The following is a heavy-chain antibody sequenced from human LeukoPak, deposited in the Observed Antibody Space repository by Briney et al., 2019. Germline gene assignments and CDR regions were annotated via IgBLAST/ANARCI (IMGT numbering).Heavy chain of an antibody. CDR2: ISGSGGST. Sequence: PGGSLRLSCAAPGFTFSIYAMSWVRQAPGKGLEWVSAISGSGGSTYYADSVKGRFTISRDNSKNTLYLQMNSLRAEDTAVYYCAKDVRDGYNYAEYFQHWGQGTLVTVSS. D-gene: IGHD5-24*01. J-gene: IGHJ1*01. CDR1: GFTFSIYA. CDR3: AKDVRDGYNYAEYFQH. V-gene: IGHV3-23*01.